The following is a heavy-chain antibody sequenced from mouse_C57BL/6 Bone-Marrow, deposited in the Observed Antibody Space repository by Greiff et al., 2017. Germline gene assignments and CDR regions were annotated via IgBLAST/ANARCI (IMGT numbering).Heavy chain of an antibody. CDR2: ISYDGSN. Sequence: EVQVVESGPGLVKPSQSLSLTCSVTGYSITSGYYWNWIRQFPGNKLEWMGYISYDGSNNYNPSLKNRISITRDTSKNQFFLKLNSVTTEDTATYYCARDLLYLYAMDYWGQGTSVTVSS. D-gene: IGHD2-3*01. J-gene: IGHJ4*01. CDR3: ARDLLYLYAMDY. CDR1: GYSITSGYY. V-gene: IGHV3-6*01.